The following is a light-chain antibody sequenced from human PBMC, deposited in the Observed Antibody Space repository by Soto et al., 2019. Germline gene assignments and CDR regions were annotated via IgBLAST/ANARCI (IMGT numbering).Light chain of an antibody. V-gene: IGLV2-23*02. CDR2: EVS. Sequence: QSALTQPASVSGSPGQSITISCTGTSSDVGGYKFVSWYQQHPGKAPKLIIYEVSNRPSGVSSRFSGSKSGNTASLTISGLQAEDEADYYCCSYAGSGTDNYVFGSGTKLTVL. CDR3: CSYAGSGTDNYV. J-gene: IGLJ1*01. CDR1: SSDVGGYKF.